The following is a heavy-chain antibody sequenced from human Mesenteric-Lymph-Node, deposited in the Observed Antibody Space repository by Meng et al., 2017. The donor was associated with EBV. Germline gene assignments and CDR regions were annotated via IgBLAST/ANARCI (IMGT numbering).Heavy chain of an antibody. CDR2: VYYSGST. Sequence: GQRLVKPAETLSPTCTVTGGSVSSTSYYWSWMRQPPGKRLEWIGYVYYSGSTNYNPSLKSRVTISVDTSKNQFSLNLYSVTAADTAVYYCARENPARGNWFDPWGQGALVTVSS. J-gene: IGHJ5*02. CDR3: ARENPARGNWFDP. D-gene: IGHD3-10*01. V-gene: IGHV4-61*01. CDR1: GGSVSSTSYY.